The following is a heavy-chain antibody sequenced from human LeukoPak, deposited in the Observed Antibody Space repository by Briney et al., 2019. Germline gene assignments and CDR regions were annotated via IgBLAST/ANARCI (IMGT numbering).Heavy chain of an antibody. CDR2: ISYSGST. Sequence: SETLSLTCTVSGGSISSDYWSWIRQPPGKGLEWIGWISYSGSTTYNPSLKTRVTISVDTSKNQFSLKLSSVTAADTAVYYCARQASCDSTNCYPLDYWGQGTLVTASS. V-gene: IGHV4-59*08. CDR1: GGSISSDY. D-gene: IGHD2-2*01. J-gene: IGHJ4*02. CDR3: ARQASCDSTNCYPLDY.